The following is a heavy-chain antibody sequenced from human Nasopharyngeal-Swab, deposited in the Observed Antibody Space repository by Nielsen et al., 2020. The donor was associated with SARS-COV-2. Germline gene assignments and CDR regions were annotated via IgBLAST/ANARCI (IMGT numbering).Heavy chain of an antibody. V-gene: IGHV3-23*01. CDR1: GFIFKNYA. Sequence: GESLKISCSASGFIFKNYAMNWVRQAPGRGPEWVSAISGADDSTKYADSVKGRFTISRDNPKNTLDLQMNSLRAEDTAMYYCAKDRDSGDDSGEYYHYYGMDVWGQGTSVTVS. CDR2: ISGADDST. D-gene: IGHD5-12*01. J-gene: IGHJ6*02. CDR3: AKDRDSGDDSGEYYHYYGMDV.